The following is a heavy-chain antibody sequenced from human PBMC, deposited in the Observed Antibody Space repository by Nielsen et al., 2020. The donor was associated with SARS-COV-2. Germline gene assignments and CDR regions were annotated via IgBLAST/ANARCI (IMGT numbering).Heavy chain of an antibody. CDR1: GFTFSSYA. CDR2: ISYDGSNK. D-gene: IGHD6-19*01. J-gene: IGHJ3*02. Sequence: EGSLRLSCAASGFTFSSYAMHWVRQAPGKGLEWVAVISYDGSNKYYADSVKGRFTISRDNSKNTLYLQMNSLRAEDTAVYYCARSSGSAFDIWGQGTMVTVSS. V-gene: IGHV3-30*04. CDR3: ARSSGSAFDI.